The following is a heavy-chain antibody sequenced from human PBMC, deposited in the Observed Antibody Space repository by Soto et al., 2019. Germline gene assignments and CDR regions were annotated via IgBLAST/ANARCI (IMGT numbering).Heavy chain of an antibody. D-gene: IGHD3-10*01. J-gene: IGHJ4*02. CDR1: GFTFSNYA. V-gene: IGHV3-23*01. CDR2: MSGTAGIT. Sequence: EVQLLESGGGSVQPGGSLRLSCAASGFTFSNYAMTWVRQAPGKGLEWVSTMSGTAGITYYADSVKGRFTISRDNSKNTLYLQMNSLRAEDTAVYYCAKKYYFGSGSYVFYFDYWGQGTLVTVSS. CDR3: AKKYYFGSGSYVFYFDY.